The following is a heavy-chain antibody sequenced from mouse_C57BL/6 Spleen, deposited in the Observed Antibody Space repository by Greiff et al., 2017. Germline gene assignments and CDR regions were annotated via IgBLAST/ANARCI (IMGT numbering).Heavy chain of an antibody. CDR2: INPSTGGT. V-gene: IGHV1-42*01. Sequence: EVQLQQSGPELVKPGASVKISCKASGYSFTGYYMNWVKQSPEKSLEWIGEINPSTGGTTYNQKFKAKGTLTVDKSSSTAYMQLKGLTSEDSAVYYCARMITGTWSTGVWGTEATVTVSS. CDR3: ARMITGTWSTGV. CDR1: GYSFTGYY. D-gene: IGHD4-1*01. J-gene: IGHJ1*03.